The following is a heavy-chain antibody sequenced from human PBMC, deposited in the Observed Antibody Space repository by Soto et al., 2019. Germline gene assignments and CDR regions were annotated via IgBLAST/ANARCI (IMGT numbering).Heavy chain of an antibody. CDR2: IKSKTDGGTT. D-gene: IGHD2-15*01. J-gene: IGHJ6*02. CDR3: TTEQGYCGGGTCFYHFYGMDV. CDR1: GFTFTNAW. Sequence: EVQLVESGGGLVKPGESLRLSCAASGFTFTNAWMSWVRQAPGKGLEWVGRIKSKTDGGTTDYAAPVKGRFTISRDDSENTLYLQMNSLKTEDTAVYYCTTEQGYCGGGTCFYHFYGMDVWGQGTTVTVSS. V-gene: IGHV3-15*01.